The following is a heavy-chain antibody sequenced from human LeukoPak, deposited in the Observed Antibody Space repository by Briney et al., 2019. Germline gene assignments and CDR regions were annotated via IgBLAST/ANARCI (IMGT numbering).Heavy chain of an antibody. V-gene: IGHV4-59*01. CDR3: ARYLYYYDSSAYPEYFDY. Sequence: SSETLSLTCTVSGGSISSYYWSWIRQPPGKGLEWIGYIYYSGSTNYNPSLKSRVTISVDTSKNQFSLKLSSVTAADTAVYYCARYLYYYDSSAYPEYFDYWGQGTLVTVSS. D-gene: IGHD3-22*01. J-gene: IGHJ4*02. CDR2: IYYSGST. CDR1: GGSISSYY.